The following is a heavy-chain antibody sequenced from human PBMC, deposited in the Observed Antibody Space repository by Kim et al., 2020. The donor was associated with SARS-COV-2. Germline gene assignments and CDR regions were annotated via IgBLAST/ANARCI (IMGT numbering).Heavy chain of an antibody. CDR2: ISSSDNTI. CDR3: ARDRPDIVATIRIAVAGTFDY. CDR1: GFTFSDYY. Sequence: GGSLRLSCAASGFTFSDYYMSWIRQAPGKGLEWVSYISSSDNTIYYADSVKGRFTISRDNAKNSLYLQMNSLRAEDTAIYYCARDRPDIVATIRIAVAGTFDYWGQGTLVTVSS. D-gene: IGHD6-19*01. J-gene: IGHJ4*02. V-gene: IGHV3-11*04.